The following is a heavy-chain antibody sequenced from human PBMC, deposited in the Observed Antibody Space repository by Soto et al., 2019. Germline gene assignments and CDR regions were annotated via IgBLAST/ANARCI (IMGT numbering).Heavy chain of an antibody. CDR1: VDSISSCAYY. D-gene: IGHD3-22*01. Sequence: SETLSLTCTVSVDSISSCAYYWSWIRRHPGKGLEWIGYIYYSGDTFYNPSLKGRLTMSVDTSMNQFSLDLYSMTAADTAVYYCARSNLLYDSSGYYPPSYNWFDPWGQGTLVTVS. CDR2: IYYSGDT. J-gene: IGHJ5*02. CDR3: ARSNLLYDSSGYYPPSYNWFDP. V-gene: IGHV4-31*03.